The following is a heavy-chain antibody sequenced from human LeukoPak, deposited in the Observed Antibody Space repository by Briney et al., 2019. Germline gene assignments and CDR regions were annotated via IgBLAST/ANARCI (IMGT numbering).Heavy chain of an antibody. CDR1: GYTFTGYY. CDR2: INPNSGGT. J-gene: IGHJ3*02. Sequence: GASVKVSCKASGYTFTGYYMHWVRQAPGQGLEWMGWINPNSGGTNYAQKFQGRVTMTRDTSISTAYMELSRLRSDDTAVYYCASLPVFGIVVVAAQSEVGAFDIWGQGTMVTVPS. CDR3: ASLPVFGIVVVAAQSEVGAFDI. D-gene: IGHD2-21*02. V-gene: IGHV1-2*02.